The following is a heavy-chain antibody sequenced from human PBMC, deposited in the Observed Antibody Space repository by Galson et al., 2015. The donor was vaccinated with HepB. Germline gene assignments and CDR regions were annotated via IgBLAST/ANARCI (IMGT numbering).Heavy chain of an antibody. CDR3: ATRAYSRPEGGVYYYYYGMDV. CDR1: GYTFTGYY. CDR2: INPNSGGT. D-gene: IGHD6-13*01. J-gene: IGHJ6*02. Sequence: SVKVSCKASGYTFTGYYMHWVRQAPGQGLEWMGWINPNSGGTNYAQKFQGRVTMTRDTSISTAYMELSRLRSDDTAVYYCATRAYSRPEGGVYYYYYGMDVWGQGTTVTVSS. V-gene: IGHV1-2*02.